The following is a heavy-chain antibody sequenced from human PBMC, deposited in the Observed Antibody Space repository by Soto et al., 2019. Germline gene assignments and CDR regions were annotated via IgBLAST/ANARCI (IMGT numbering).Heavy chain of an antibody. CDR1: GYSFTSYY. J-gene: IGHJ4*01. Sequence: GASVKVSCKASGYSFTSYYIHWVRQGPGQGLEWMGIINASGGGTSYAQRLQGRVTMTRDTSTSTDYMELSSLRSEDTAVYYCVREETGAHSYFDYWGQGTLVTVSS. D-gene: IGHD7-27*01. CDR3: VREETGAHSYFDY. CDR2: INASGGGT. V-gene: IGHV1-46*04.